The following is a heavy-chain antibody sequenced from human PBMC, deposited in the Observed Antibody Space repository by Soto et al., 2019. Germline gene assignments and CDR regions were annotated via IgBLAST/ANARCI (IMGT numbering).Heavy chain of an antibody. Sequence: VQLVQSGAEVKKPGASVKVSCKASGYTFSRSGISWVRQAPGQGLEWMGWISTYNGDTNYAQKVRGRVTMTTDSSTSTAFMELMSLRSDDTAVYYCARSGSVPYYYYGLDVWSQGTTVTVSS. CDR3: ARSGSVPYYYYGLDV. V-gene: IGHV1-18*01. CDR1: GYTFSRSG. D-gene: IGHD1-26*01. CDR2: ISTYNGDT. J-gene: IGHJ6*02.